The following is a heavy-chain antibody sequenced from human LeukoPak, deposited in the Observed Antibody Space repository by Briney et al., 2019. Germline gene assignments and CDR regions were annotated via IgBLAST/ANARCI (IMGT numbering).Heavy chain of an antibody. CDR2: IKHSGST. D-gene: IGHD4-17*01. Sequence: SQTLSLTRAVYGGSFSGYYWSWIRQPPGKWLELIGEIKHSGSTNYNPSLKSRVTISVDTSKSHFSLKLSSVTPADTAVYYCAICPVMHDYVDYGTSPSLDYWGQGTLVTVSS. CDR3: AICPVMHDYVDYGTSPSLDY. J-gene: IGHJ4*02. CDR1: GGSFSGYY. V-gene: IGHV4-34*01.